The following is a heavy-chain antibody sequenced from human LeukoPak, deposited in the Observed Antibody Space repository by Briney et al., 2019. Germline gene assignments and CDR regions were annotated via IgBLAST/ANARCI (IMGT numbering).Heavy chain of an antibody. CDR2: MNPNSGNT. Sequence: ASVKVSCKASGYTFTRYDINWVRQATGQGLEWMGWMNPNSGNTGYAQKFQRRVTMTRNSSISTAYIELSSLRSEDTAVYYCASSSIVATPWGAFDIWGQGTMVTVSS. D-gene: IGHD5-12*01. CDR1: GYTFTRYD. V-gene: IGHV1-8*01. CDR3: ASSSIVATPWGAFDI. J-gene: IGHJ3*02.